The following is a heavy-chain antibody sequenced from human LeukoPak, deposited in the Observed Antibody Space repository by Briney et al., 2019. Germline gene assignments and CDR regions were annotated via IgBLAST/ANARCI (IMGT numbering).Heavy chain of an antibody. CDR3: ARGKARRTHFDY. CDR1: GFTFMDYY. V-gene: IGHV4-34*01. J-gene: IGHJ4*02. D-gene: IGHD6-6*01. CDR2: INHSGST. Sequence: GSLSLSCEAPGFTFMDYYWSWIRKPPGKGLKWIGEINHSGSTNYNPSLKSRVTISVDTSKNQFSLKLSSVTAADTAVYYCARGKARRTHFDYWGQGTLVTVSS.